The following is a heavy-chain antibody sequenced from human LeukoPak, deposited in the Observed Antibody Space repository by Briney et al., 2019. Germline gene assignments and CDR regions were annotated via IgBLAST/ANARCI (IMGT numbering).Heavy chain of an antibody. CDR3: AREGGRAVPGRFDQ. CDR1: GINFRGPG. CDR2: IQNDGSDK. V-gene: IGHV3-30*02. Sequence: GGSLRLSCAASGINFRGPGMHWVRQAPGKGLEWVTFIQNDGSDKYYAASVKGRFTISRDNSKNTVYLHMASLRADDTALYYCAREGGRAVPGRFDQWGQGTLVTVSS. J-gene: IGHJ4*02. D-gene: IGHD6-13*01.